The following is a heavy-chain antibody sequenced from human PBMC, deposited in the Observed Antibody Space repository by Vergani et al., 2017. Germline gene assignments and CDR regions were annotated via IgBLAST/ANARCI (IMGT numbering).Heavy chain of an antibody. D-gene: IGHD6-13*01. V-gene: IGHV3-9*01. CDR1: GFTFDDYA. CDR2: ISWNSGSI. J-gene: IGHJ4*02. CDR3: AKDMGYSSSWTFDY. Sequence: EVQLVESGGGLVQPGRSLRLSCAASGFTFDDYAMHWVRQAPGKGLEWVSGISWNSGSIGYADSVKGRFTISRDNAKNSLYLQMNRLTAEDTALYYCAKDMGYSSSWTFDYWGQGTLVTVSS.